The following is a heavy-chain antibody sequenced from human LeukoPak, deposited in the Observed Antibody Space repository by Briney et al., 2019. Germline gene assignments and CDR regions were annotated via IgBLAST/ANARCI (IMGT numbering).Heavy chain of an antibody. V-gene: IGHV1-46*01. Sequence: ASVKVSCKASGYTFTSHFMHWVRQAPGQGLEWMGIINPRGGSTSYTQKFQGRVTMTRDTSTSTVYMELSSLRSDDTAVYYCARGATAGRFSLRPTGAYYMDVWGKGTTVTVSS. CDR1: GYTFTSHF. D-gene: IGHD6-13*01. CDR3: ARGATAGRFSLRPTGAYYMDV. CDR2: INPRGGST. J-gene: IGHJ6*03.